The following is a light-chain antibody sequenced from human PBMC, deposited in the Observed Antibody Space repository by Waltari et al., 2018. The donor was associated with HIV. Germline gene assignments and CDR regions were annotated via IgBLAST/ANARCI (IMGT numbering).Light chain of an antibody. CDR1: QSVSSSY. CDR2: GAS. J-gene: IGKJ1*01. V-gene: IGKV3D-7*01. CDR3: QQDYNALWT. Sequence: PGERVTLSCRASQSVSSSYLTWYQQKPGQAPRLLIYGASTRATSIPARFSGSGSGTDFTLTISSLQPEDFAVYYCQQDYNALWTFGQGTKVEIK.